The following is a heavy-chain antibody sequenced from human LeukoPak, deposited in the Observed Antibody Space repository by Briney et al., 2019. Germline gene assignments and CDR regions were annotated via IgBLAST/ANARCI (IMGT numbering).Heavy chain of an antibody. CDR2: IHQDGNEK. J-gene: IGHJ5*02. Sequence: PGGSLRLSCAASGFTFSTYWMTWVRQAPGKGLEWVANIHQDGNEKYYVESVKGRFTISRDNAKNSLYLQINSLRVEDTAVYYCARGDAFSGDLWARDTLVTASS. V-gene: IGHV3-7*04. CDR1: GFTFSTYW. D-gene: IGHD5-24*01. CDR3: ARGDAFSGDL.